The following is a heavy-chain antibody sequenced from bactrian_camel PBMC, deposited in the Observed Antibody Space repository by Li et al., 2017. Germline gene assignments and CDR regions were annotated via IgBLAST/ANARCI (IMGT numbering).Heavy chain of an antibody. CDR3: AAPSQKHWIGCERLEYAY. Sequence: HVQLVESGGGSVQAGGSLRLSCAASGYTPSSYCLACFRQGPGKTREGVAAIYSDDNTYHVDHVKGRFTVSKDNDKNMVYLQMSVLIPEDTAMYYCAAPSQKHWIGCERLEYAYWGQGTQVTVS. J-gene: IGHJ4*01. V-gene: IGHV3S9*01. CDR2: IYSDDNT. D-gene: IGHD3*01. CDR1: GYTPSSYC.